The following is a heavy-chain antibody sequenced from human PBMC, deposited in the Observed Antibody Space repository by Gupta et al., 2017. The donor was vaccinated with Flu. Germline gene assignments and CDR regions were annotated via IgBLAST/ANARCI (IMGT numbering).Heavy chain of an antibody. J-gene: IGHJ4*02. CDR3: ARGRENYQLLTFPVLAY. V-gene: IGHV1-8*01. Sequence: INWVRQTTGQGLEWMGWMNPNSGNTGCAQKFQGRVTMTRNTSISTAYMELSSLTSEDTAVYYCARGRENYQLLTFPVLAYWGQGTLVTVSS. CDR2: MNPNSGNT. D-gene: IGHD2-2*01.